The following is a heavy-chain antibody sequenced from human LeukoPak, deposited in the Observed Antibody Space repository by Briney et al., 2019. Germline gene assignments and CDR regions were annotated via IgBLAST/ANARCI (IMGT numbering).Heavy chain of an antibody. V-gene: IGHV3-23*01. CDR2: NYGTGDNT. CDR3: ARKYNRGFDY. Sequence: GGSLRLSCAASGFTLSSCTMTWVRQAPGKGLEWVSANYGTGDNTYYADSVKGRFTISRDNSKNTLYLQMNSLGAEDTAVYYCARKYNRGFDYWGQGTLVTVSS. D-gene: IGHD1-14*01. J-gene: IGHJ4*02. CDR1: GFTLSSCT.